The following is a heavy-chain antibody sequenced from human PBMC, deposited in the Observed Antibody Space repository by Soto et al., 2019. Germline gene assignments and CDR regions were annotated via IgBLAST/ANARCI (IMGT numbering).Heavy chain of an antibody. J-gene: IGHJ4*02. Sequence: KTSETLSLTCAVYGGSFSGYYWSWIRQPPGKGLEWIGEINHSGSTNYNPSLKSRVTISVDTSKNQFSLHLNSVTPEDTAVYYCAREFPYYVSSDSYLDYWGQGALVTVSS. CDR3: AREFPYYVSSDSYLDY. D-gene: IGHD3-16*01. CDR1: GGSFSGYY. CDR2: INHSGST. V-gene: IGHV4-34*01.